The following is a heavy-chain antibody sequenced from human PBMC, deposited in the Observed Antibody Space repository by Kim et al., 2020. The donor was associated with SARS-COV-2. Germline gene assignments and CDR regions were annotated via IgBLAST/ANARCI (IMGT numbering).Heavy chain of an antibody. Sequence: ASVKVSCKASGYTFTSYYMHWVRQAPGQGLEWMGIINPSGGSTSYAQKFQGRVTMTRDTSTSTVYMELSSLRSEDTAVYYCASGSDYYDSSGYYLDYWGQGTLVTVSS. CDR3: ASGSDYYDSSGYYLDY. CDR1: GYTFTSYY. V-gene: IGHV1-46*01. J-gene: IGHJ4*02. D-gene: IGHD3-22*01. CDR2: INPSGGST.